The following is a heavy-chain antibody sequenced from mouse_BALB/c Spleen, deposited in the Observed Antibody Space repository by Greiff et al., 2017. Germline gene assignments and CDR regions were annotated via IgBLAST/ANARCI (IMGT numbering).Heavy chain of an antibody. CDR1: GFTFTDYY. CDR3: ARETYYYGSSYYFDY. D-gene: IGHD1-1*01. J-gene: IGHJ2*01. V-gene: IGHV7-3*02. Sequence: EVKLMESGGGLVQPGGSLRLSCATSGFTFTDYYMSWVRQPPGKALEWLGFIRNKANGYTTEYSASVKGRFTISRDNSQSILYLQMNTLRAEDSATYYCARETYYYGSSYYFDYWGQGTTLTVSS. CDR2: IRNKANGYTT.